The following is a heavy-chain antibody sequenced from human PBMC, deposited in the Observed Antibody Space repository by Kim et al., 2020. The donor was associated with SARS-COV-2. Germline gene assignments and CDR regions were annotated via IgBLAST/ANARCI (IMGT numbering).Heavy chain of an antibody. CDR2: IGTAGDT. V-gene: IGHV3-13*01. Sequence: LSLTCAASGFTFSSYDMHWVRQATGKGLEWVSAIGTAGDTYYPGSVKGRFTISRENAKNSLYLQMNSLRAGDTAVYYCARGADYGDYRYYYYGMDVWGQGTTVTVSS. CDR1: GFTFSSYD. J-gene: IGHJ6*02. D-gene: IGHD4-17*01. CDR3: ARGADYGDYRYYYYGMDV.